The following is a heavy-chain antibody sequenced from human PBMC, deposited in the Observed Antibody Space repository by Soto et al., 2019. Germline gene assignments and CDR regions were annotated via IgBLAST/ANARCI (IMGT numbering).Heavy chain of an antibody. CDR2: IYWDDDK. CDR3: AHGPLYYGSGRFYFDY. J-gene: IGHJ4*02. Sequence: QITLKASGPTLVKPTQTLTLTFTFSGFSRITSGVGVGWIRQPPGKALEWLALIYWDDDKRYSPSLKSRLTITKDTSKNQVVLTMTNMDPVDTATYYCAHGPLYYGSGRFYFDYWGQGTLVTVSS. V-gene: IGHV2-5*02. CDR1: GFSRITSGVG. D-gene: IGHD3-10*01.